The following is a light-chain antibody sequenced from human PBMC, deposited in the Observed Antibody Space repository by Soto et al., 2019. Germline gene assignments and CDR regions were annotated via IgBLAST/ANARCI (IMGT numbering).Light chain of an antibody. CDR3: SSYTSSSTLG. CDR2: EVS. V-gene: IGLV2-14*01. CDR1: SSDVGVYNY. J-gene: IGLJ1*01. Sequence: QSALTQPASVSGSPGQSITISCTGTSSDVGVYNYVSWYQQHPGKAPKLMIYEVSNRPSGVSNRFSGSKSGNTASLTISGLQAEDEADYYCSSYTSSSTLGFGTGTKLTVL.